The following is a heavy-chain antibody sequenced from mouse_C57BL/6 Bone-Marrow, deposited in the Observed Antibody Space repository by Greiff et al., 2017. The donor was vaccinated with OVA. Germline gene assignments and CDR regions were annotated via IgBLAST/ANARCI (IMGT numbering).Heavy chain of an antibody. CDR3: TTFGDYYGSSYAMDY. CDR2: IDPENGDT. D-gene: IGHD1-1*01. CDR1: GFNIKDDY. J-gene: IGHJ4*01. Sequence: VQLQQSGAELVRPGASVKLSCTASGFNIKDDYMHRVKQRPEQGLEWIGWIDPENGDTEYASKFQGKATITADTSSNTAYLQLSSLTSEDTAVYYCTTFGDYYGSSYAMDYWGQGTSVTVSS. V-gene: IGHV14-4*01.